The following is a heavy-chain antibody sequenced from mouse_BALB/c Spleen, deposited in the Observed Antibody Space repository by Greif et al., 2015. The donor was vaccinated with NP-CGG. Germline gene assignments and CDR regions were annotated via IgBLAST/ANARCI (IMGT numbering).Heavy chain of an antibody. CDR1: GYTFTDYY. CDR2: IYPGSGNT. J-gene: IGHJ4*01. D-gene: IGHD1-1*01. CDR3: ARRTVTVAMDY. V-gene: IGHV1-84*02. Sequence: LVESGPELVKPGASVKISCKASGYTFTDYYINWVKKKPGQGLEWIGWIYPGSGNTKYNEKFKGKATLTVDTSSSTAYMQLSSLTSEDTAVYFCARRTVTVAMDYWGQGTSVTGSS.